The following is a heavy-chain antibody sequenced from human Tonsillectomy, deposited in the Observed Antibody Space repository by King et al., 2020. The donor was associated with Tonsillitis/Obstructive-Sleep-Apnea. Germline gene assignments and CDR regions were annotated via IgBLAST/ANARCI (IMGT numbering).Heavy chain of an antibody. J-gene: IGHJ6*03. Sequence: VQLVESGGGVVQPGRSLRLSCAASGLTFSSYAMHWVRQAPGKGVECGAVISYDGSNKYYADPVKGRFPISRVKSKNTLYLQMNSLRAEDTAVYYCARDTEYQLLSKVYYYYYMDVWGKGTTVTVSS. D-gene: IGHD2-2*01. CDR2: ISYDGSNK. CDR1: GLTFSSYA. V-gene: IGHV3-30*01. CDR3: ARDTEYQLLSKVYYYYYMDV.